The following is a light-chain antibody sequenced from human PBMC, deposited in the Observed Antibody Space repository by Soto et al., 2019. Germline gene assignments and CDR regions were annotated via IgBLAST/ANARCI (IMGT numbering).Light chain of an antibody. CDR2: KAS. Sequence: DIQMTQSPSTLSASVGDRVTITCRASQSIRSWLAWYQQKPGKAPKLLIYKASNLESGVPSRFSGSGSGTEFTLTISSLQPDDFATYYCKQYSTYSWTFGQGTQVEIK. V-gene: IGKV1-5*03. J-gene: IGKJ1*01. CDR1: QSIRSW. CDR3: KQYSTYSWT.